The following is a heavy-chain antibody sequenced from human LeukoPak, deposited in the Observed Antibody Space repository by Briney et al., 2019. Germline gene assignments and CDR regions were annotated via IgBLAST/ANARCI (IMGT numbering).Heavy chain of an antibody. CDR2: MNPNSGNT. Sequence: ASVKVSCKPSGYTFNTYDIIRGRQATGQGLEWMGWMNPNSGNTGYAQKFQGRVTMTRNTSISTAYMELSSLRSEDTAVYYCARPAVTAAMRGRGDWFDNCGQGTLVTVSS. D-gene: IGHD2-2*01. CDR1: GYTFNTYD. CDR3: ARPAVTAAMRGRGDWFDN. V-gene: IGHV1-8*01. J-gene: IGHJ4*02.